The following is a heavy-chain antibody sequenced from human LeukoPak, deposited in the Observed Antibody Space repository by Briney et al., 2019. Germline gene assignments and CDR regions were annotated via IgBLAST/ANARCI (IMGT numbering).Heavy chain of an antibody. CDR2: IIPIFGTA. CDR1: GGTFSSYA. V-gene: IGHV1-69*13. Sequence: ASVKVSCKASGGTFSSYAISWVRQAPGQGLEWMGGIIPIFGTANYAQKFQGRVTITADESTSTAYMELSSLRSEDTAVYYCASALGGWLQNSFFDYWGQGTLVTVPS. J-gene: IGHJ4*02. CDR3: ASALGGWLQNSFFDY. D-gene: IGHD5-24*01.